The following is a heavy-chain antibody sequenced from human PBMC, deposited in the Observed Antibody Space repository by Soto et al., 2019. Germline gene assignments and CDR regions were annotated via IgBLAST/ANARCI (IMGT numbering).Heavy chain of an antibody. J-gene: IGHJ6*02. CDR3: ATSNGGTYYYYYGMDV. V-gene: IGHV3-30*03. D-gene: IGHD1-26*01. Sequence: QVQLVESGGGVVQPGRSLRLSCAASGFTFSSYGMHWVRQAPGKGLEWVAVISYDGSNKYYADSVKGRFTISRDNSKNTQYLEMNSLMAKDTAVYYCATSNGGTYYYYYGMDVWGQGTTVTVSS. CDR1: GFTFSSYG. CDR2: ISYDGSNK.